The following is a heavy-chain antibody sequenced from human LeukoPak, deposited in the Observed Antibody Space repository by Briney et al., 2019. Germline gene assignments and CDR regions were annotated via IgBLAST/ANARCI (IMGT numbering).Heavy chain of an antibody. V-gene: IGHV4-39*07. D-gene: IGHD3-22*01. Sequence: PSETLSLTCTVSGGSISSSSYYWGWIRQPPGKGLEWIGSIYYSGSTYYNPSLESRVTISVDTSKNQFSLKLSSVTAADTAVYYCARVGGITMIVVLITDAFDIWGQGTMVTVSS. CDR3: ARVGGITMIVVLITDAFDI. CDR2: IYYSGST. CDR1: GGSISSSSYY. J-gene: IGHJ3*02.